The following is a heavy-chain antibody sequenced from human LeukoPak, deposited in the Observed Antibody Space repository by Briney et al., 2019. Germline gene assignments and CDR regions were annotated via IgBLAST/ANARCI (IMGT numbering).Heavy chain of an antibody. V-gene: IGHV4-59*01. CDR2: IYYSGST. D-gene: IGHD5-18*01. CDR3: ARRSGYSYGHMDV. Sequence: SETLSLTCTVSGGSISSYYWSWIRQPPGKGLEWIGYIYYSGSTNYNPSLKSRVTISVDTSKNQFSLKLSSVTAADTAVYYCARRSGYSYGHMDVWGKGTTVTVSS. J-gene: IGHJ6*03. CDR1: GGSISSYY.